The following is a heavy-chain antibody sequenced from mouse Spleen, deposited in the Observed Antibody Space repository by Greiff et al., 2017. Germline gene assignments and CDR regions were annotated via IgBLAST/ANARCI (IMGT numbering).Heavy chain of an antibody. V-gene: IGHV1-63*02. CDR3: ARNYGRSYGFDY. CDR1: GYTFTNYR. D-gene: IGHD1-1*01. Sequence: QVQLQQSGAELVRPGTSVKISCKASGYTFTNYRLGWVKQWPGHGLEWIGGFYPGGGCTNYNEKFKGKATLTADTSSSTAYMQLSSLTSDDASVYFCARNYGRSYGFDYWGQGTTLTVSS. CDR2: FYPGGGCT. J-gene: IGHJ2*01.